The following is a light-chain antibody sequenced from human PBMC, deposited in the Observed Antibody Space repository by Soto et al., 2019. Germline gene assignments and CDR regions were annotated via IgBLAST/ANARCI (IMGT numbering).Light chain of an antibody. CDR1: NNDVGSYNF. V-gene: IGLV2-23*03. CDR2: EGT. Sequence: QSALTQPASVSGSPGQSIAISCTGTNNDVGSYNFVSWYQQHPGKAPKVLIYEGTKRSSGVSNRFSGSESGNTASLTISGLQTEDEADYYCCSYVRGGTLYVFGTGTKVTVL. J-gene: IGLJ1*01. CDR3: CSYVRGGTLYV.